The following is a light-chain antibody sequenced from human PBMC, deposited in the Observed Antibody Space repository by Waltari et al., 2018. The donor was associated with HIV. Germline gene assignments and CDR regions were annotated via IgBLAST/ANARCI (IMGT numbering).Light chain of an antibody. J-gene: IGLJ2*01. CDR2: EVS. Sequence: QSALTQPASVSGSFGPPIPISCTGPSSDVGRSNLVSWYQLHPGKAPKLITYEVSKRPSGVSNRFSGSKSGNTASLTVSGLQAEDEADYYCCSYAGNSIPFGGGTKLTVL. V-gene: IGLV2-23*02. CDR1: SSDVGRSNL. CDR3: CSYAGNSIP.